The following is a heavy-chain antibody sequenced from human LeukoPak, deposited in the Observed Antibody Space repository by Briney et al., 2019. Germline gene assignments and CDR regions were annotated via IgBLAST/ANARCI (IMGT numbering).Heavy chain of an antibody. CDR2: LSAYNGNT. Sequence: ASVKVSCKASGYTFTSYGISWVRQAPGQGLEWMGWLSAYNGNTNYAQKLQGRVTMTTDTSTSTAYMELRSLRSDDTAVYYCARGATYYYDSSGHYFDYWGQGTLVTVSS. CDR3: ARGATYYYDSSGHYFDY. CDR1: GYTFTSYG. V-gene: IGHV1-18*01. D-gene: IGHD3-22*01. J-gene: IGHJ4*02.